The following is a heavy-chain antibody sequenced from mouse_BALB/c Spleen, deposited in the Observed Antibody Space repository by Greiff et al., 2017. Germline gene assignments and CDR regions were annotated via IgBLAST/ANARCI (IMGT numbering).Heavy chain of an antibody. Sequence: VQLQQSGAELVRPGVSVKISCKGSGYTFTDYAMHWVKQSHAKSLEWIGVISTYYGDASYNQKFKGKATMTVDKSSSTAYMELARLTSEDSAIYYCARGGDGYYLDYWGQGTTLTVSS. CDR1: GYTFTDYA. V-gene: IGHV1S137*01. CDR2: ISTYYGDA. D-gene: IGHD2-3*01. CDR3: ARGGDGYYLDY. J-gene: IGHJ2*01.